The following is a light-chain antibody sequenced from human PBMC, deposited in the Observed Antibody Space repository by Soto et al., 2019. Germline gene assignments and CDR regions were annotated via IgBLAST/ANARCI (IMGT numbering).Light chain of an antibody. CDR2: GAS. Sequence: VVLTHSPGTLSLSPVERATLSCRASQSVSSIYLAWYQQKPGQAPRLLIYGASNRATGIPDRFSGSGSGTDFTLTISRLEPEDFAVYYCQEYGNPLFGPGTKVDIK. CDR1: QSVSSIY. CDR3: QEYGNPL. V-gene: IGKV3-20*01. J-gene: IGKJ3*01.